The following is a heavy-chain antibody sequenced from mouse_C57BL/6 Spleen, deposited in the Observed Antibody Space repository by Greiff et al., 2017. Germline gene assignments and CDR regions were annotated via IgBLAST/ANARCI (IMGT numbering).Heavy chain of an antibody. CDR1: GYTFTSYW. CDR3: AKPRGSSDYAMDY. D-gene: IGHD1-1*01. J-gene: IGHJ4*01. Sequence: QVQLQQPGAELVKPGASVKLSCKASGYTFTSYWMHWVKQRPGQGLEWIGMIHPNSGSTNYNVKFKSKATLTVDKSSSTAYMQLSSLTSEDSAVYYCAKPRGSSDYAMDYWGQGTSVTVAS. CDR2: IHPNSGST. V-gene: IGHV1-64*01.